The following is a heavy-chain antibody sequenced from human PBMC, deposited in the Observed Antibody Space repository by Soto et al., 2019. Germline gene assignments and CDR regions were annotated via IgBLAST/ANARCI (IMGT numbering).Heavy chain of an antibody. J-gene: IGHJ5*02. CDR1: GYTFTSYD. Sequence: ASVKVSCKASGYTFTSYDINWVRQAPGQGLEWMGWINPNSGGTNYAQKFQGWVTMTRDTSISTAYMEMSRLRSDDTAVYYCARDYTMGLYNGVDPWGQGTLVTVSS. CDR2: INPNSGGT. CDR3: ARDYTMGLYNGVDP. D-gene: IGHD1-26*01. V-gene: IGHV1-2*04.